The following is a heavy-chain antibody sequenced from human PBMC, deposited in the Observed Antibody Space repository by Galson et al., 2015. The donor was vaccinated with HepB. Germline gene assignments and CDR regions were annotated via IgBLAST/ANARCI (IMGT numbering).Heavy chain of an antibody. CDR3: AKDIINVATYYDFWSGYFGIPGGDYGMDV. Sequence: SLRLSCAASGFTFDDYAMHWVRQAPGKGLEWVSGISWNSGSIGYADSVKGRFTISRDNAKNSLYLQMNSLRAEDTALYYFAKDIINVATYYDFWSGYFGIPGGDYGMDVWGQGTTVTVSS. CDR1: GFTFDDYA. V-gene: IGHV3-9*01. J-gene: IGHJ6*02. CDR2: ISWNSGSI. D-gene: IGHD3-3*01.